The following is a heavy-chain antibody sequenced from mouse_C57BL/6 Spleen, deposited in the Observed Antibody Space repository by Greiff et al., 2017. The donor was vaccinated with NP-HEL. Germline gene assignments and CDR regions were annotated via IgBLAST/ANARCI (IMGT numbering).Heavy chain of an antibody. J-gene: IGHJ4*01. CDR1: GYTFTDYE. V-gene: IGHV1-15*01. Sequence: QVHVKQSGAELVRPGASVTLSCKASGYTFTDYEMHWVKQTPVHGLEWIGAIDPETGGTAYNQKFKGKAILTADKSSSTAYMELRSLTSEDSAVYYCTRNGHTGAMDYWGQGTSVTVSS. CDR3: TRNGHTGAMDY. CDR2: IDPETGGT. D-gene: IGHD1-1*01.